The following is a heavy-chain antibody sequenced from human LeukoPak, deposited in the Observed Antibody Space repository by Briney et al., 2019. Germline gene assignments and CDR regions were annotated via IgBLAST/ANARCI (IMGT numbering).Heavy chain of an antibody. V-gene: IGHV5-51*01. CDR2: IYPGDSDT. D-gene: IGHD3-10*01. CDR1: GYSFTSYW. CDR3: ARPAAGWFGELYAFDI. Sequence: GESLKISCKGSGYSFTSYWIGWVRQMPGKGLEWMGIIYPGDSDTRYSPSFQGQVTISADKSISTAYLQWSSLKASDTAMYYCARPAAGWFGELYAFDIWGQGTMVTVSS. J-gene: IGHJ3*02.